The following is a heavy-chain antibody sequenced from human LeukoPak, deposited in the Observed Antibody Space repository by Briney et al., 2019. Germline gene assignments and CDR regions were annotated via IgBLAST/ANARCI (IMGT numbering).Heavy chain of an antibody. Sequence: PGGSLRLSCAASGFTFSSYWMHWVRQAPGKGLVWVSRINSDGSSTSYADSVKGRFTISRDNAKNTLCLQMNSLRAEDTAVYYCARDERTVAAMEYWGQGTLVTVSS. D-gene: IGHD2-15*01. J-gene: IGHJ4*02. CDR3: ARDERTVAAMEY. CDR2: INSDGSST. V-gene: IGHV3-74*01. CDR1: GFTFSSYW.